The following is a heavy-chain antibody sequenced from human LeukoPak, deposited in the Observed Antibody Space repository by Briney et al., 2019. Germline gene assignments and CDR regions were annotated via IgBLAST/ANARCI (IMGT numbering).Heavy chain of an antibody. D-gene: IGHD1-26*01. CDR3: ARGPLGSDRSGSYSYYFDY. CDR2: INPSGGST. J-gene: IGHJ4*02. CDR1: GYTFTSYY. V-gene: IGHV1-46*01. Sequence: ASVKVSCKASGYTFTSYYMHWVRQAPGQGLEWMGIINPSGGSTSYAQKFQGRVTMTRDMSTSTVYMELSSLRSEDTAVYYCARGPLGSDRSGSYSYYFDYWGQGTLVTVSS.